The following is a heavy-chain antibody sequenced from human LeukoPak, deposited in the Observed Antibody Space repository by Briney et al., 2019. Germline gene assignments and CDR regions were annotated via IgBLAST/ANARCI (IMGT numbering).Heavy chain of an antibody. Sequence: GGSLRLSCAASGFSFSSYAMHWGRQAPGKGLEWVAFVRHDGSKKYYADSGQDRFIISRDNSKNTLYLQMNALRTEDTAVYFCAKGTGSGSFLVDYWGQGTLVTVSS. D-gene: IGHD3-10*01. CDR2: VRHDGSKK. CDR3: AKGTGSGSFLVDY. V-gene: IGHV3-30*02. CDR1: GFSFSSYA. J-gene: IGHJ4*02.